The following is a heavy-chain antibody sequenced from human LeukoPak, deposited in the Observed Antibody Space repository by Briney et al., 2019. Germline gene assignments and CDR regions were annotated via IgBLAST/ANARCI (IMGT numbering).Heavy chain of an antibody. V-gene: IGHV3-7*04. Sequence: GGSLRLSCAGSGFTFSSYWMSWVRQAPGKGLEWVANIKQDGSEKYYVDSVKGRFTISRDNAKNSLYLQMNSLRAEDTAVYYCARGWGYFDYWGQGTLVTVSS. CDR1: GFTFSSYW. CDR2: IKQDGSEK. CDR3: ARGWGYFDY. J-gene: IGHJ4*02. D-gene: IGHD7-27*01.